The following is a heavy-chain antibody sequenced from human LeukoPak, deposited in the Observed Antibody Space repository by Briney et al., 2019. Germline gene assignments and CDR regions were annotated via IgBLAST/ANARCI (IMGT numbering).Heavy chain of an antibody. CDR3: VKDKGTYCGGDCPPGDY. CDR2: ISISSSYI. V-gene: IGHV3-21*04. D-gene: IGHD2-21*01. J-gene: IGHJ4*02. CDR1: GFTFSSYS. Sequence: GGSLRLSCAASGFTFSSYSMNWVRQAPGKGLEWVSSISISSSYIYYADSVKGRFTISRDNSKNTVYLQMNSLRPEDTAIYYCVKDKGTYCGGDCPPGDYWGQGTPVTVSS.